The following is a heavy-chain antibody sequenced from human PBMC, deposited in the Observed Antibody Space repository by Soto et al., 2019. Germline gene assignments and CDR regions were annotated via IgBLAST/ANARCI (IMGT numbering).Heavy chain of an antibody. J-gene: IGHJ3*02. CDR3: ARSKEYYDIFSI. V-gene: IGHV3-21*01. CDR2: ISSSSSYI. D-gene: IGHD3-9*01. Sequence: EVQLVESGGGLVKPGGSLRLSCAASGFTFSSYSVNWVRQAPGKGLEWVSSISSSSSYIYYADSVKGRFTISRDNAKNSLYLQMNSLRAEDTAVYYCARSKEYYDIFSIWGQGTMVTVSS. CDR1: GFTFSSYS.